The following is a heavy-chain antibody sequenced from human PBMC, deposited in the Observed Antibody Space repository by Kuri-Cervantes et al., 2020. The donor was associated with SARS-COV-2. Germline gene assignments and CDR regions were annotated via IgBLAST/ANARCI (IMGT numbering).Heavy chain of an antibody. CDR1: GISFSYYW. V-gene: IGHV3-30*02. Sequence: GESLKISCEASGISFSYYWMTWVRQTPGRGLEWVAFIRYDGSNKYYADSVKGRFTISRDNAKNSLYLQMNSLRAEDTAVYYCARGLGATTDFDYWGQGTLVTVSS. CDR2: IRYDGSNK. J-gene: IGHJ4*02. D-gene: IGHD1-26*01. CDR3: ARGLGATTDFDY.